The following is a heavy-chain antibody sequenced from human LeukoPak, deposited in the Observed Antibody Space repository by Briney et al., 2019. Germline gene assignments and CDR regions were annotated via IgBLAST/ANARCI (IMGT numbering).Heavy chain of an antibody. CDR3: AKDGPMIVFLQVLGYYGMDV. V-gene: IGHV3-23*01. D-gene: IGHD3-22*01. CDR1: GFTFSSYA. Sequence: GGSLRLSCAASGFTFSSYAMSWVRQAPGKGLEWVSAISGSGGSTYYADSVKGRFTISRDNSKNTLYLQMNSLRAEDTAVYYCAKDGPMIVFLQVLGYYGMDVWGQGTTVTVSS. J-gene: IGHJ6*02. CDR2: ISGSGGST.